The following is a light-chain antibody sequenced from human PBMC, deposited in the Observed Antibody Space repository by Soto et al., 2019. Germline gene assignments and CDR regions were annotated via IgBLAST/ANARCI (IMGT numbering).Light chain of an antibody. J-gene: IGLJ2*01. Sequence: QSALTQPASVSGSPGQSITISCTGTSSDVGSYNLVSWYQQHPGKAPKLMIYEVSTRPSGVSNRCSGFKSGNTASLTISGLTAEDEADYYCCSYAGSSTLVFGGGTKVTVL. CDR3: CSYAGSSTLV. CDR1: SSDVGSYNL. CDR2: EVS. V-gene: IGLV2-23*02.